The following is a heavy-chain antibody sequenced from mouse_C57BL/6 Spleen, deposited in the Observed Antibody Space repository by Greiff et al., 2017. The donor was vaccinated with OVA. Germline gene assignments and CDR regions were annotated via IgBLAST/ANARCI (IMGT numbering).Heavy chain of an antibody. D-gene: IGHD4-1*01. CDR3: ATKLGYYAMDY. V-gene: IGHV1-82*01. CDR1: GYAFSSSW. J-gene: IGHJ4*01. CDR2: IYPGDGDT. Sequence: VQLQQSGPELVKPGASVKISCKASGYAFSSSWMNWVKQRPGKGLEWIGRIYPGDGDTNYNGKFKGKATLTADKSSSTAYMQLSSLTSEDSAVYFCATKLGYYAMDYWGQGTSVTVSS.